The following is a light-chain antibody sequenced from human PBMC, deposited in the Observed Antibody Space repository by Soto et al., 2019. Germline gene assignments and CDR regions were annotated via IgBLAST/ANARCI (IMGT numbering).Light chain of an antibody. J-gene: IGKJ1*01. CDR1: QSVSSN. V-gene: IGKV3-15*01. CDR3: QQYNNWPRT. CDR2: GAS. Sequence: EIVLTQSPGTLSLSPGERATLSCRASQSVSSNLAWFQQKPGQAPRLLIYGASTRATAIPARFSGRGSGTDFTLTISSLQSEDFAVYYCQQYNNWPRTFGQGTKVDIK.